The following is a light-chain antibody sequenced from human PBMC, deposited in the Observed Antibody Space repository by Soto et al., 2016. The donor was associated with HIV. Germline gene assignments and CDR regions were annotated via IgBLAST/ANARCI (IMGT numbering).Light chain of an antibody. CDR2: DDS. Sequence: SYVLTQPPSVSVAPGKTARITCGGHNIGSESVHWYQQKPGQAPVLVVYDDSDRPSGIPERFSGSNSGSTATLTISRVEAGDEADYYCQVWDSSDDHVVFGGGTKLTVL. J-gene: IGLJ2*01. CDR1: NIGSES. CDR3: QVWDSSDDHVV. V-gene: IGLV3-21*03.